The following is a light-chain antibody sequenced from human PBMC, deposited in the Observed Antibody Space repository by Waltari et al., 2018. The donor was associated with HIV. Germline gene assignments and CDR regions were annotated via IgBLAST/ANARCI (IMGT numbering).Light chain of an antibody. CDR3: SSYAGRYTVI. V-gene: IGLV2-11*01. CDR1: SSDVRAYDH. CDR2: GVT. Sequence: QSALNQPRSVSGSPGQSVTISCTGSSSDVRAYDHVSWDQQYPGKAPKCILYGVTNRPSGLPDRFSGSKSGSTASLSISGPQAEDEADYYCSSYAGRYTVIFGGGTKLTVL. J-gene: IGLJ2*01.